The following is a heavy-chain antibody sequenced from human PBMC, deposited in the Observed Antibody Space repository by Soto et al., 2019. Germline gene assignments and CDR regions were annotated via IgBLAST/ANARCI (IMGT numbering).Heavy chain of an antibody. V-gene: IGHV4-31*03. J-gene: IGHJ4*02. CDR1: GGSISSGSYH. Sequence: SETLSLTCTVSGGSISSGSYHWSWIRQHPGKGLEWIGNIYYSGSSYYNPSLKSRATISIDTSKDQFSLRLGSVTAADTAGYYCARVEGSSYYFRHDCWGRGTLVTVSS. CDR2: IYYSGSS. CDR3: ARVEGSSYYFRHDC. D-gene: IGHD1-26*01.